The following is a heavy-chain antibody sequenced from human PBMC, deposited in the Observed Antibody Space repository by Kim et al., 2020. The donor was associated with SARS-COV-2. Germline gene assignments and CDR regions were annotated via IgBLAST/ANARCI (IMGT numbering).Heavy chain of an antibody. D-gene: IGHD6-13*01. Sequence: PTLNTHVTISIDTSQNQFSLKLSSITAADTAGYYCARAREWYSSSWYLDYWGQGTLVTVSS. CDR3: ARAREWYSSSWYLDY. V-gene: IGHV4-59*01. J-gene: IGHJ4*02.